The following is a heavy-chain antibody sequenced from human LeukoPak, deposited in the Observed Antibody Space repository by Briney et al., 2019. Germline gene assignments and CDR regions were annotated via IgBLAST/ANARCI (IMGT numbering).Heavy chain of an antibody. CDR2: FDPEDGET. J-gene: IGHJ4*02. V-gene: IGHV1-24*01. CDR3: AADLYYSLDY. CDR1: GYTLTELG. Sequence: ASVKVSCKVSGYTLTELGMHWVRQAPGQGLEWMGGFDPEDGETIYAQKFQGRVTMTADTSTDTAYMELSSLRSEDTAVYYCAADLYYSLDYGGQGRLVTV. D-gene: IGHD3-10*01.